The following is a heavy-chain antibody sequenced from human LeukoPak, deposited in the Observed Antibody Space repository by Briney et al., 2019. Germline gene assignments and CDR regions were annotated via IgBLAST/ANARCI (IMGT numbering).Heavy chain of an antibody. CDR1: GGSISSYY. J-gene: IGHJ4*02. D-gene: IGHD6-19*01. Sequence: SETLSLTCTVSGGSISSYYWSWIRQPPGKGLEWIGYIYYSGSTNYNPSLKSRVTISVDTPKNQFSLKLSSVTAADTAVYYCARRDAAVAGDESYFDYWGQGTLVTVSS. CDR3: ARRDAAVAGDESYFDY. CDR2: IYYSGST. V-gene: IGHV4-59*01.